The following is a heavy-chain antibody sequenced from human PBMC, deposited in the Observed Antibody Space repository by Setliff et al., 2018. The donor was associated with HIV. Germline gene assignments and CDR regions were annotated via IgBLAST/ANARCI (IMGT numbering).Heavy chain of an antibody. J-gene: IGHJ4*02. Sequence: PGGSLRLSCAASGFIFADYAITWVRQAPGKGLEWVAAISGSGGGTYYADSVKGRFTISRDNSKNTLYLQMNSLRVEDTAVYYCAKDPYSGTFTLYYFDYWGQGTLVTVSS. CDR2: ISGSGGGT. V-gene: IGHV3-23*01. CDR1: GFIFADYA. D-gene: IGHD1-26*01. CDR3: AKDPYSGTFTLYYFDY.